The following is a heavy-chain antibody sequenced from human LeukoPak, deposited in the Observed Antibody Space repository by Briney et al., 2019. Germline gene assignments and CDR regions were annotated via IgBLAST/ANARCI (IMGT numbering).Heavy chain of an antibody. CDR3: ARVPYYDLYYFDY. Sequence: ASVKVSCKASGYTFTGYYMHWVRQAPGQGLEWMGWINPNSGSTNYAQKFQGRVTMTRDTSISTAYMELSRLRSDDTAVYYCARVPYYDLYYFDYWGQGTLVTVSS. V-gene: IGHV1-2*02. J-gene: IGHJ4*02. D-gene: IGHD3-22*01. CDR1: GYTFTGYY. CDR2: INPNSGST.